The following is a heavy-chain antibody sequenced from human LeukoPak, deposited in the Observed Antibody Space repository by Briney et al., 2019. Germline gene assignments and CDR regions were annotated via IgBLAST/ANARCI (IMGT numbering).Heavy chain of an antibody. CDR1: GYTLTELS. D-gene: IGHD5-24*01. Sequence: ASVKVSCKVSGYTLTELSMHWGRQAPGKGLEWMGGFDPEDGETIYAQTLQGRVFMTRDTSTSTVYMELSSLKSADTAVYYCARVRDGYNDAYDIWGQGTMVTVSS. J-gene: IGHJ3*02. CDR2: FDPEDGET. V-gene: IGHV1-24*01. CDR3: ARVRDGYNDAYDI.